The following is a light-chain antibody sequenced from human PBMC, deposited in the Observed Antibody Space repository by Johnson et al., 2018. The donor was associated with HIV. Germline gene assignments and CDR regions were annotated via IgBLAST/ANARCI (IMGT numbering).Light chain of an antibody. CDR3: GTVDSSLNAGV. Sequence: HSVLTQPPSVSAAPGQKVTISCSGSSSNIGNYFVSWYQQLPGAAPKLLIYENNNRPSGIPDRFSGSKYGTSATLGITGLQPGEEADYYRGTVDSSLNAGVFGTGTKVTVL. CDR1: SSNIGNYF. CDR2: ENN. J-gene: IGLJ1*01. V-gene: IGLV1-51*02.